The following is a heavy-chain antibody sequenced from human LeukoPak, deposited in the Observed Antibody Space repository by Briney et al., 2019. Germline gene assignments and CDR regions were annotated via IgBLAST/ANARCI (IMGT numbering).Heavy chain of an antibody. CDR2: MPSDGSNK. CDR1: GFTFSSYG. D-gene: IGHD6-19*01. J-gene: IGHJ4*02. V-gene: IGHV3-30*18. CDR3: AKDYSSGWRSFDY. Sequence: GGSLRLSCVASGFTFSSYGMHWVRQAPGKGLEWVAVMPSDGSNKYYADSVKGRFTISRDNSKNTLYLQMNSLRADATAAYYCAKDYSSGWRSFDYWGQGTLVSVSS.